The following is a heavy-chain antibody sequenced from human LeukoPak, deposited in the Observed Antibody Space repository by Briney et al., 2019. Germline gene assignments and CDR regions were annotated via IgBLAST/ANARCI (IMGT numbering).Heavy chain of an antibody. D-gene: IGHD3-22*01. CDR1: GGSFSTYY. J-gene: IGHJ4*02. CDR2: IYYSGGT. V-gene: IGHV4-59*01. Sequence: SETLSLTCTVSGGSFSTYYWSWIRQPPGKGLEWVGYIYYSGGTNYNPSLQSRVTISVDTSKNQFSLSLSSVTAADTAVYYCARENSYYDSSGYYYGSGYFDYWGKGTLVTVSS. CDR3: ARENSYYDSSGYYYGSGYFDY.